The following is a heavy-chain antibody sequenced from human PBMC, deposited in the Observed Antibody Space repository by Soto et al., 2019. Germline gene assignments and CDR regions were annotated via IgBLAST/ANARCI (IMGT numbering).Heavy chain of an antibody. D-gene: IGHD3-10*01. CDR1: GFTFTIYW. J-gene: IGHJ4*02. CDR3: VRDGEIHLSFDY. V-gene: IGHV3-74*01. Sequence: EVQLVESGGGLVQPGGSLRLACAASGFTFTIYWMHWVRQAPGKGLVWVSRINIYGNSTTYADSVKGRFTISRDNAKNTLCLQMNSLRAEDTAVYYCVRDGEIHLSFDYWGQGTLVTVSS. CDR2: INIYGNST.